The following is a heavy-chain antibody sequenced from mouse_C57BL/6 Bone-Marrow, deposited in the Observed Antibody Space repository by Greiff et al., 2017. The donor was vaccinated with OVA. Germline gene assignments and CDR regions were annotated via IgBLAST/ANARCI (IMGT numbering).Heavy chain of an antibody. D-gene: IGHD2-5*01. Sequence: EVQVVESGPGMVKPSQSLSLTCTVTGYSITSGYDWHWIRHFPGNKLEWMGYISYSGSTNYNPSLKSRISITHDTSKNHFFLKLNSVTTEDTATYYCARSYSNSGMDYWGQGTSVTVSS. V-gene: IGHV3-1*01. CDR3: ARSYSNSGMDY. CDR1: GYSITSGYD. J-gene: IGHJ4*01. CDR2: ISYSGST.